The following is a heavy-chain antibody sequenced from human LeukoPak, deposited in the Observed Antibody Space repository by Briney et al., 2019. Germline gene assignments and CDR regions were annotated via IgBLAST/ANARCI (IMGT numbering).Heavy chain of an antibody. J-gene: IGHJ4*02. CDR3: ARASPRGPYYYDSSGYYSFDY. CDR1: GGSISSYY. V-gene: IGHV4-59*01. D-gene: IGHD3-22*01. CDR2: IYYSGST. Sequence: SETLSLTCTVSGGSISSYYWSGIRQPPGKGLEWIGYIYYSGSTNYNPSLKSRVTISVDTSKNQFSLKLSSVTAADTAVYYCARASPRGPYYYDSSGYYSFDYWGQGTLVTVSS.